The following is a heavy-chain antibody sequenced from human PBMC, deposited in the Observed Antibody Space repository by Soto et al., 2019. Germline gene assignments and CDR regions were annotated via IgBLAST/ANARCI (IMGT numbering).Heavy chain of an antibody. D-gene: IGHD1-26*01. Sequence: PVGSLRLSCAASGFTFSSYAMSWVRQAPGKGLEWVSAISGSGGSTYYADSVKGRFTISRDNSKNTLYLQMNSLRAEDTAVYYCAKDSGSGSYYRLYYFDYWGQGTLVTVSS. J-gene: IGHJ4*02. CDR3: AKDSGSGSYYRLYYFDY. CDR2: ISGSGGST. CDR1: GFTFSSYA. V-gene: IGHV3-23*01.